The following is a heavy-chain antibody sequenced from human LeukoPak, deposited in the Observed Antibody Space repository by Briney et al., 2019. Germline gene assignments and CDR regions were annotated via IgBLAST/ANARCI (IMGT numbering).Heavy chain of an antibody. CDR3: ARDVDTAMVLGAFDI. Sequence: ASETLSLSCTVSGGSISSYYWSWIRQPPGKGLEWVWYIYYSGSTNYNPSLKSRVTISVDTSKNQFSLKLSSVTAADTAVYYCARDVDTAMVLGAFDIWGQGTMVTVSS. J-gene: IGHJ3*02. CDR1: GGSISSYY. V-gene: IGHV4-59*01. CDR2: IYYSGST. D-gene: IGHD5-18*01.